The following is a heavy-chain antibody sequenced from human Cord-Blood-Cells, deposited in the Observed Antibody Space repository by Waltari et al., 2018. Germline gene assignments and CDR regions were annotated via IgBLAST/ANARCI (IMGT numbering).Heavy chain of an antibody. V-gene: IGHV3-9*01. CDR3: AKDKGIAAAGNIDY. J-gene: IGHJ4*02. D-gene: IGHD6-13*01. CDR1: GFTFDDYA. CDR2: ISWNSGSI. Sequence: DVQLVESGGGLVQPGRSLILSCAASGFTFDDYAMHWVRQAPGKGLEWVSGISWNSGSIGYADSVKGRFTISRDNAKNSLYLQMNSLRAEDTALYYCAKDKGIAAAGNIDYWGQGTLVTVSS.